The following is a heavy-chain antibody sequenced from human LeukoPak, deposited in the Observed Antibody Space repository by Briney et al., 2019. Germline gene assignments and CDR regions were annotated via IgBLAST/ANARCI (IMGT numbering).Heavy chain of an antibody. V-gene: IGHV3-48*04. CDR3: ARDHGTAARGMDV. CDR2: ISTSSKTV. Sequence: GGSLRLSCTSSGFTFSTYNINWVRQAPGKGLDWVSFISTSSKTVSYSDSVKGRFTISRDDAKNSLYLQMNSLRAEDTAVYYCARDHGTAARGMDVWGQGTTVTVSS. J-gene: IGHJ6*02. D-gene: IGHD5-18*01. CDR1: GFTFSTYN.